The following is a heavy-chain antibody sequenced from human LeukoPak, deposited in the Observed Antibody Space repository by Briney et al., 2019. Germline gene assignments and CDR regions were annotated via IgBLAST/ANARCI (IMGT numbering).Heavy chain of an antibody. CDR1: GGSVSSGSYY. D-gene: IGHD1-26*01. CDR3: ARDRVRGSSNPYFDY. CDR2: IYYSGST. V-gene: IGHV4-61*01. Sequence: SETLSLTCTVSGGSVSSGSYYWSWLRQPPGKGLEWIGYIYYSGSTNYNPSLKSRVTISIDTSKNQFSLKLSSVTAVDTAVYYCARDRVRGSSNPYFDYWGQGTLVTVSS. J-gene: IGHJ4*02.